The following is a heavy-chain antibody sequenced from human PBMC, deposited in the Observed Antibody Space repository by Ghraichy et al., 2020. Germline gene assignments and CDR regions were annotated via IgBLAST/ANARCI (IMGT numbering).Heavy chain of an antibody. V-gene: IGHV5-51*01. J-gene: IGHJ4*02. CDR2: IYPGDSDT. D-gene: IGHD6-6*01. CDR3: ARHQFSRIAARPLNFDY. Sequence: GESLNISCKGSGYSFTSYWIGWVRQMPGKGLEWMGIIYPGDSDTRYSPSFQGQVTISVDKSISTAYLQWSSLKASDTAMYYCARHQFSRIAARPLNFDYWGQGTLVTVSS. CDR1: GYSFTSYW.